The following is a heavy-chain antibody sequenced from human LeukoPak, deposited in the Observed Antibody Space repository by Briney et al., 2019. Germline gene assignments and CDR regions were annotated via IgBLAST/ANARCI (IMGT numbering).Heavy chain of an antibody. J-gene: IGHJ4*02. V-gene: IGHV5-51*01. Sequence: GASLKVSGKGSGYSFTTYWIGWGRQMPGKGLEGMGIIYPGDSDTRYSPSFQGQVTISVDKSISTAYLRWSSLKASDTAIYYCARRAATTEDFDFWGQGTLVTVSS. D-gene: IGHD1-1*01. CDR3: ARRAATTEDFDF. CDR2: IYPGDSDT. CDR1: GYSFTTYW.